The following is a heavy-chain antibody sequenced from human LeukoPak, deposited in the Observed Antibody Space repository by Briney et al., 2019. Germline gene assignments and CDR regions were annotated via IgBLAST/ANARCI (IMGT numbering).Heavy chain of an antibody. CDR1: GGSISSYY. V-gene: IGHV4-59*01. Sequence: SETLSLTCTVSGGSISSYYWSWIRQPPGKGLEWIGYIYYSESTNYNPSLKSRVTISVDTSKNQFSLKLSSVTAADTAVYYCARVRDGGSYRYFDHWGQGTLVTVSS. J-gene: IGHJ4*02. CDR3: ARVRDGGSYRYFDH. D-gene: IGHD1-26*01. CDR2: IYYSEST.